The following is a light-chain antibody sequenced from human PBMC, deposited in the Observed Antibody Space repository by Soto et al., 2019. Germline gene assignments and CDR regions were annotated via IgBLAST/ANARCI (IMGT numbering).Light chain of an antibody. V-gene: IGLV2-14*01. Sequence: QSVLTQPASVSGSPGQSITISCTGTSSDVGGLNYVSWYQHHPGNAPKLIIYEVTYRPSGVSDRFSGSKSDNTASLTISGLQTEDEADYFCSSFTISSTWVFGGGTKQTVL. J-gene: IGLJ3*02. CDR1: SSDVGGLNY. CDR3: SSFTISSTWV. CDR2: EVT.